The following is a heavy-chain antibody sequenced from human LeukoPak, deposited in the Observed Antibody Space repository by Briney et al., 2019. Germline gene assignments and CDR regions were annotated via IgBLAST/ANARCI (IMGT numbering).Heavy chain of an antibody. CDR3: ARDGAPYSSSSGDY. V-gene: IGHV3-33*01. Sequence: GRSLRLSCAASGFTFSSYGMHWVRQAPGKGLEWVAVIWYDGSNKYYADSVKGRFTISRDNSKNTLYLQMNSLRAEDTAVYYCARDGAPYSSSSGDYWGHGTLVTVSS. J-gene: IGHJ4*01. D-gene: IGHD6-6*01. CDR1: GFTFSSYG. CDR2: IWYDGSNK.